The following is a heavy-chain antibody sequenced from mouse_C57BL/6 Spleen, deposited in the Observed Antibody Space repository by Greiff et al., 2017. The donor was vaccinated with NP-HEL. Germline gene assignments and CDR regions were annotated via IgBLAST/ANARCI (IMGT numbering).Heavy chain of an antibody. J-gene: IGHJ4*01. CDR1: GYTFTSYW. CDR3: ATIYYDYDGGYAMDY. CDR2: IDPSDSET. Sequence: VQLQQPGAELVRPGSSVKLSCKASGYTFTSYWMHWVKQRPIQGLEWTGNIDPSDSETHYNQKFKDKATLTVDKSSSTAYMQLSSLTSEDSAVYYCATIYYDYDGGYAMDYWGQGTSVTVSS. D-gene: IGHD2-4*01. V-gene: IGHV1-52*01.